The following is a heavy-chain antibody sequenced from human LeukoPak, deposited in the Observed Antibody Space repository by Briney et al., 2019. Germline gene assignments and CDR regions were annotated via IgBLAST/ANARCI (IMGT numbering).Heavy chain of an antibody. CDR2: INPNSGGT. Sequence: ASVKVSCKASGYTFTGYYMHWVRQAPGQGLEGMGWINPNSGGTNYAQKFQGRVTMTRDTSISTAYMELSRLRSDDTAVYYCARDVPTTVTTYVQYYFDYWGQGTLVTVSS. CDR1: GYTFTGYY. CDR3: ARDVPTTVTTYVQYYFDY. J-gene: IGHJ4*02. D-gene: IGHD4-17*01. V-gene: IGHV1-2*02.